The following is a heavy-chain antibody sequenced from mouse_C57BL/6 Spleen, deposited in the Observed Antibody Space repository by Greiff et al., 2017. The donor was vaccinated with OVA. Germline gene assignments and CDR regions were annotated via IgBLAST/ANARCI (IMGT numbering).Heavy chain of an antibody. CDR3: ARGPYSNSYAMDY. D-gene: IGHD2-5*01. Sequence: VQLQQPGAELVKPGASVKLSCKASGYTFTSYWMHWVKQRPGQGLEWIGMIHPNSGSTNYNEKFKSKATLTVDKSSSTAYMQLSSLTSEDSAVYYCARGPYSNSYAMDYWGQGTSVTVSS. V-gene: IGHV1-64*01. J-gene: IGHJ4*01. CDR1: GYTFTSYW. CDR2: IHPNSGST.